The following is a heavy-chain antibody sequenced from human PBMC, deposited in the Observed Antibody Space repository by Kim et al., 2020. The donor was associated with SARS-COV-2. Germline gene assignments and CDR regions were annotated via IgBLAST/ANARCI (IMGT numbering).Heavy chain of an antibody. CDR3: ARAPIVVVITHFDY. J-gene: IGHJ4*02. V-gene: IGHV4-31*02. D-gene: IGHD3-22*01. Sequence: NPSLMSRVTIAVDTAKNQFSLKLSSVTAADTAVYYCARAPIVVVITHFDYWGQGTLVTVSS.